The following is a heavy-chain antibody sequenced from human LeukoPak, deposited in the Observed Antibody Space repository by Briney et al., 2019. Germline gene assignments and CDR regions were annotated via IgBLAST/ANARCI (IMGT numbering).Heavy chain of an antibody. Sequence: MTSQTLSLTCTVSGGSISVGDYYWSWIRQHPGRGLEWIGYIYYSGSTYYNPSLKSRVTISVDTSKNQFSLRLNSVTAADTAVYYCAREGNMTPDYWGQGTLVTVSS. CDR3: AREGNMTPDY. CDR2: IYYSGST. D-gene: IGHD2/OR15-2a*01. J-gene: IGHJ4*02. V-gene: IGHV4-31*03. CDR1: GGSISVGDYY.